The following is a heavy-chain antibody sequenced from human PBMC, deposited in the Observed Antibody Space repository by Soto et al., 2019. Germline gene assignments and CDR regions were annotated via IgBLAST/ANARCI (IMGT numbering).Heavy chain of an antibody. CDR1: GFTFSTYN. J-gene: IGHJ4*02. D-gene: IGHD2-15*01. CDR3: ASPVLGYCSGGSCYTTDY. CDR2: ISSTSSYI. Sequence: GGSLRLSCAASGFTFSTYNMNWVRQAPGKGLEWVSSISSTSSYIYYADSVKGRFTISRDNAKNSLYLQMNSLRAEDTAVYYCASPVLGYCSGGSCYTTDYWGQGPLVTVYS. V-gene: IGHV3-21*01.